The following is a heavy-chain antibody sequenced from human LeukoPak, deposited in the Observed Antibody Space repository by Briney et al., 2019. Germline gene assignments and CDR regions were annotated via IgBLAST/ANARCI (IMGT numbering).Heavy chain of an antibody. Sequence: PSQTLSLTCTVSGGSISSGHFYWSWIRQPAGEGLEWIGRIYTSGSPNYNPSLKSRVTISVDTSKNQFSLRLSSVTAADTAVYYCARVAGSSWARGFDIWGQGTMVTVSS. D-gene: IGHD6-13*01. V-gene: IGHV4-61*02. CDR1: GGSISSGHFY. CDR3: ARVAGSSWARGFDI. J-gene: IGHJ3*02. CDR2: IYTSGSP.